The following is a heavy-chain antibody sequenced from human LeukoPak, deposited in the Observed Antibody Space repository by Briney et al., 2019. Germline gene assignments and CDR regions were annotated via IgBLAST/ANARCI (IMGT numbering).Heavy chain of an antibody. CDR2: ISGSGGGT. CDR3: AKNYYGSAWGYYFDF. D-gene: IGHD3-10*01. V-gene: IGHV3-23*01. J-gene: IGHJ4*02. CDR1: GFTFSSYA. Sequence: GGSLRLSCAASGFTFSSYAMSWVRQAPGKGLEWVSAISGSGGGTYYADSVKGRFTLSRDNSKNTLYLQMNSLRVEDTAVYYCAKNYYGSAWGYYFDFWGQGTLVTVSS.